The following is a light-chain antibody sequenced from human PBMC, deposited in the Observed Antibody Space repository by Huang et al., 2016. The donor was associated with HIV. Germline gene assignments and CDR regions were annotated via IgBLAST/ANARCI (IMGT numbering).Light chain of an antibody. Sequence: EIEMTQSPATLSVSTGERATLSCRASHIVDSDLAWYQQKPGQAPSLLIYDASTRATVISAKFNGTGSGTEFSLSITNLQSEDFAVYYCQQYNDWPPLTFGGGTKVEI. CDR2: DAS. V-gene: IGKV3-15*01. J-gene: IGKJ4*01. CDR1: HIVDSD. CDR3: QQYNDWPPLT.